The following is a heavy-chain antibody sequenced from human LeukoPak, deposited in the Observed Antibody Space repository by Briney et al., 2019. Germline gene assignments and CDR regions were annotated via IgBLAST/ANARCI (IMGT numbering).Heavy chain of an antibody. D-gene: IGHD2-2*02. CDR3: ARLVVVPAAIRGGLFDY. Sequence: SETLSLTCTVSGYSISSGYYWGWIRQPSGKGLEWIGSIYHSGSTYYNPSLKSRVTISVDTSKNQFSLKLSSVTAADTAVYYCARLVVVPAAIRGGLFDYWGQGTLVTVSS. J-gene: IGHJ4*02. CDR2: IYHSGST. CDR1: GYSISSGYY. V-gene: IGHV4-38-2*02.